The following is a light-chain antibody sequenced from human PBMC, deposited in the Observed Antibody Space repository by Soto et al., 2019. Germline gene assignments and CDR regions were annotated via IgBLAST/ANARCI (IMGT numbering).Light chain of an antibody. CDR1: SSDVGDYNY. Sequence: QSVLTQPRSVSGSPGQSVTISCTGTSSDVGDYNYVSWYQRHPGEAPKLMIYDVSERPSGVPDRFSGSKSGNTASLTISGLQAEDEAEYYCCSFAGTDMVFGGGTKVTVL. V-gene: IGLV2-11*01. CDR3: CSFAGTDMV. J-gene: IGLJ2*01. CDR2: DVS.